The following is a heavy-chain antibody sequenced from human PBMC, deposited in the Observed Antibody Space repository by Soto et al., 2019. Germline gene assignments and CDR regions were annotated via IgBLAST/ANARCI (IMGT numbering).Heavy chain of an antibody. CDR1: GFTFSSYG. CDR3: ARDVNIVATIPGY. V-gene: IGHV3-33*01. J-gene: IGHJ4*02. CDR2: IWYDGSNK. D-gene: IGHD5-12*01. Sequence: QVQLVESGGGVVQPGRSLRLSCAASGFTFSSYGMHWVRQAPGKGLEWVAVIWYDGSNKYYADSVKGRFTISRDNSKNTLYLQMNSLRAEDKAVYYCARDVNIVATIPGYWGQGTLVTVSS.